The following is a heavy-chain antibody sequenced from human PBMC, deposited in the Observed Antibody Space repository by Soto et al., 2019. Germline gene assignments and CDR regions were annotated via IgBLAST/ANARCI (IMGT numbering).Heavy chain of an antibody. CDR3: TTVIGCLDLYYYYGMDV. J-gene: IGHJ6*02. D-gene: IGHD2-15*01. CDR1: GFTFSNAW. V-gene: IGHV3-15*01. CDR2: IKSKTDGGTT. Sequence: EVQLVESGGGLVKPGGSLRLSCAASGFTFSNAWMSWVRQAPGKGLEWVGRIKSKTDGGTTDYAAPVKGRFTISRDDSKNTLYLQMNSLKTEDTAVYYCTTVIGCLDLYYYYGMDVWGQGTTVTVSS.